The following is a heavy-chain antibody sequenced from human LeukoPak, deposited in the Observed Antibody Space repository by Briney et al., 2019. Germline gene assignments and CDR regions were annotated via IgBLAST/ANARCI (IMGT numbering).Heavy chain of an antibody. CDR3: ARGGFGGTIFGVVAVDYGMDV. D-gene: IGHD3-3*01. J-gene: IGHJ6*02. V-gene: IGHV4-4*07. Sequence: PSETLSLTCTVSGGSISSYYWSWIRQPAGKGLEWIGRIYTSGSTNYNPSLKSRVTMSVDMSKNQFSLKLSSVTAADTAVYYCARGGFGGTIFGVVAVDYGMDVWGQGTTVTVSS. CDR2: IYTSGST. CDR1: GGSISSYY.